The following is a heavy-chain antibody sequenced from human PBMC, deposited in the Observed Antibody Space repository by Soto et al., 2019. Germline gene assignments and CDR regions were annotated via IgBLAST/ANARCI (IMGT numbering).Heavy chain of an antibody. CDR2: IIPILGTA. J-gene: IGHJ5*02. CDR3: ARVVGDMGWFDP. D-gene: IGHD1-26*01. Sequence: SVKVSCKASGGTFSSYAISWVRQAPGQGLEWMGGIIPILGTANYAQKFQGRVTITADESTSTAYMELSSLRSEDTAVYYCARVVGDMGWFDPWGQGTLVTVSS. CDR1: GGTFSSYA. V-gene: IGHV1-69*13.